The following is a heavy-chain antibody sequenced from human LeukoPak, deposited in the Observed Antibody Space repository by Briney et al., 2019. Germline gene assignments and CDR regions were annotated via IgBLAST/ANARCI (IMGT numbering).Heavy chain of an antibody. Sequence: SETLSLTCTVSGGSISSYYWSWIRQPPGKGLEWIGYIYYSGSTNYNPSLKSRVTISVDTSKNQFSLKLSSVTAADTAVYYRARDTRVKENNWFDPWGQGTLVTVSS. CDR2: IYYSGST. D-gene: IGHD3-22*01. CDR3: ARDTRVKENNWFDP. J-gene: IGHJ5*02. CDR1: GGSISSYY. V-gene: IGHV4-59*01.